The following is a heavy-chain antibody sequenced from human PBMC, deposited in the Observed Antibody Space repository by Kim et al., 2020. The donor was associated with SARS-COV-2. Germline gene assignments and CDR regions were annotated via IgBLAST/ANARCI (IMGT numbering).Heavy chain of an antibody. CDR1: GFTFSAYD. CDR2: ITKSSDTI. J-gene: IGHJ3*01. D-gene: IGHD2-15*01. V-gene: IGHV3-48*02. Sequence: GGSLRLSCATSGFTFSAYDMNWVRQAPGKGLEWLSFITKSSDTIYYADSVKGRFTTSRDNVKNSLYLQMNSLRDEDTALYYCVRDRWWGAFDVWGQGTMVTVSS. CDR3: VRDRWWGAFDV.